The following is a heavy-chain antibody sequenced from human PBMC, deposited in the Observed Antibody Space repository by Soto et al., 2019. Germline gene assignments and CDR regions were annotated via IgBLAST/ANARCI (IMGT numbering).Heavy chain of an antibody. CDR2: IIPIFGTA. CDR3: ARHVPAAGYYYGMDV. CDR1: GGTFSSYA. J-gene: IGHJ6*02. D-gene: IGHD2-2*01. V-gene: IGHV1-69*12. Sequence: QVQLVQSGAEVKKPGSSVKVSCKASGGTFSSYAISWVRQAPGQGLEWMGGIIPIFGTANYAQKFQGRVTITADESTSTAYMEVRRLRSEDTAVYYCARHVPAAGYYYGMDVWGQGTTVTVSS.